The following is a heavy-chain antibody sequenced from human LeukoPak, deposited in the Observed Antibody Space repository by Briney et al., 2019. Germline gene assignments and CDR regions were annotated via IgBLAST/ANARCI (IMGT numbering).Heavy chain of an antibody. CDR1: GFTFSSYG. CDR3: AKGPSGVGANSDY. CDR2: IAYDGSNK. D-gene: IGHD1-26*01. V-gene: IGHV3-30*18. Sequence: PGGFLRLFCAASGFTFSSYGMHWVRQAPGKGVEWAAVIAYDGSNKYYAESVKGRFTISRDNSKNTLYLQMNSLRAEDTAVYYCAKGPSGVGANSDYWGQGTLVTVSS. J-gene: IGHJ4*02.